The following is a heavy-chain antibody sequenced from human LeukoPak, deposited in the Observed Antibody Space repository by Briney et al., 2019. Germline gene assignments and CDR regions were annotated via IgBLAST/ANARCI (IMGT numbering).Heavy chain of an antibody. CDR2: INPNSGVT. V-gene: IGHV1-2*02. CDR1: GYTFTAYY. J-gene: IGHJ5*02. CDR3: ARGPLIGGDNWFDP. D-gene: IGHD3-16*02. Sequence: GASVKVSCKASGYTFTAYYIHWVRQAPGQGLEWMGWINPNSGVTNYAQKFQGRVTMTRDTPITTAFMELSRLRSDDTAVYYCARGPLIGGDNWFDPWGQGTLVTVSS.